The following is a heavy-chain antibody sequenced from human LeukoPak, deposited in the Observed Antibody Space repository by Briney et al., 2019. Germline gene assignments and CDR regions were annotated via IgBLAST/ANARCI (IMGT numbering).Heavy chain of an antibody. D-gene: IGHD1-14*01. J-gene: IGHJ4*02. Sequence: GRSLRLSCAASGFTVITNDMTWVRQAPGKGLEWVSVLYSDGNTKYEDSVQGRFIISRDNSKNTLYLEMNSLSPDDTAVYYCARGVEPLAANTLAYWGQGTLVTVSS. CDR3: ARGVEPLAANTLAY. CDR1: GFTVITND. V-gene: IGHV3-53*01. CDR2: LYSDGNT.